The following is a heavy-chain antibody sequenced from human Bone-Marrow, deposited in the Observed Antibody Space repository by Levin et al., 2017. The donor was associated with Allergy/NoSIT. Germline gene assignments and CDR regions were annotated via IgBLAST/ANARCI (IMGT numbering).Heavy chain of an antibody. V-gene: IGHV3-21*04. D-gene: IGHD5-18*01. CDR3: ASRLTASGGLDV. CDR2: INSKSVYI. Sequence: GESLKISCAVSGVTRNNYTLTWVRQPPGKELEWVSSINSKSVYIHYGDSVKGRFTISRDNSKKLLFLQMNSLRDEDTATYYCASRLTASGGLDVWGHGTTVTVSS. J-gene: IGHJ6*02. CDR1: GVTRNNYT.